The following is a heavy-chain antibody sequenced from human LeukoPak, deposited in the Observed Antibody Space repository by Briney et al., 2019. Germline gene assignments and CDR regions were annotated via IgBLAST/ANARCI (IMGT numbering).Heavy chain of an antibody. Sequence: ASVKVSCKASGYTFTSYYMHWVRQAPGQGLEWMGIINPSGGSTSYAQKFQGRVTMTRDTSTSTVYMELSSLRSEDTAVYYCARDRHSSGWYYGWFDPWGQGTLVTVSS. CDR2: INPSGGST. D-gene: IGHD6-19*01. CDR3: ARDRHSSGWYYGWFDP. J-gene: IGHJ5*02. V-gene: IGHV1-46*01. CDR1: GYTFTSYY.